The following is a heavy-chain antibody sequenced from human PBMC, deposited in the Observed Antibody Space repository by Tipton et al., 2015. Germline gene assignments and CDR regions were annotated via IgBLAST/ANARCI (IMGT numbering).Heavy chain of an antibody. CDR2: ISGSGGST. D-gene: IGHD5-12*01. V-gene: IGHV3-23*01. CDR1: GFTFSSYA. J-gene: IGHJ1*01. Sequence: SLRLSCAASGFTFSSYAMSWVRQAPGKGLEWVSAISGSGGSTYYADSVKGRFTISRDESQNTVYLQMNSLRAEDTAVYFCAKDRSDVVTTAEYFQYWGQGTLVTVSS. CDR3: AKDRSDVVTTAEYFQY.